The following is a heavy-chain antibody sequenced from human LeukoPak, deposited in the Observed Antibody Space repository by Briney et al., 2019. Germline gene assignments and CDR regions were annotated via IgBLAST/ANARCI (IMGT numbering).Heavy chain of an antibody. J-gene: IGHJ5*02. CDR1: GDSISSFY. V-gene: IGHV4-59*12. Sequence: SETLSLTCTVSGDSISSFYWSWIRQPPGKGLEWIGNIHYSGNSNYNPSLESRVTLSIDTSKNQFSLKLSSVTAADTAVYYCARGSLSGSYEYNWFDPWGQGTLVTVSS. CDR2: IHYSGNS. D-gene: IGHD1-26*01. CDR3: ARGSLSGSYEYNWFDP.